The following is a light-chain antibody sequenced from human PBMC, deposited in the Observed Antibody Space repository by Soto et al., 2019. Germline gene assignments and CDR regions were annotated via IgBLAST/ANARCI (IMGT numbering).Light chain of an antibody. J-gene: IGKJ1*01. CDR2: RAS. V-gene: IGKV3-15*01. CDR1: QSVSSN. Sequence: EIVMTQSPATLSVSPGERATLSCRASQSVSSNLAWYQQKPGQAPRLHIYRASTRATGIPARFSGSGSGTDFTLTISSLQSEDVAVYYSQQYNNWPPWTFGQGTKVEIK. CDR3: QQYNNWPPWT.